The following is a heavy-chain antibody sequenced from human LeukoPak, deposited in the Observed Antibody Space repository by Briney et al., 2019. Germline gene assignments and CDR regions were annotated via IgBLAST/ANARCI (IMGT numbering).Heavy chain of an antibody. Sequence: GSLRLSCAASGFTFSSYAMSWVRRAPGKGLEWVSGISGSGDNTYYADSVKGRFTISRDNSKNTLYVQVNSLGTEDTAAYYCAKGSYYDSSGSFYFDYWGQGTLVTVSS. CDR1: GFTFSSYA. V-gene: IGHV3-23*01. CDR3: AKGSYYDSSGSFYFDY. D-gene: IGHD3-22*01. CDR2: ISGSGDNT. J-gene: IGHJ4*02.